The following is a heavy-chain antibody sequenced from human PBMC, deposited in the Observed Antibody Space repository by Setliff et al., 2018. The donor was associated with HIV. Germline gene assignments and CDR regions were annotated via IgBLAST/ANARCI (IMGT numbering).Heavy chain of an antibody. J-gene: IGHJ5*02. CDR2: VYNGGAS. V-gene: IGHV4-34*01. Sequence: PSETLSLTCAVYGGSFTGYYWSWIRQSPGKGLEWIGSVYNGGASHYNPSLKSRVIIFLDPSKNQFSLELTSVTAADTAVYYCAREAPSEPTRYYNFWSGYPDWFDPWGPGTLVTVSS. D-gene: IGHD3-3*01. CDR1: GGSFTGYY. CDR3: AREAPSEPTRYYNFWSGYPDWFDP.